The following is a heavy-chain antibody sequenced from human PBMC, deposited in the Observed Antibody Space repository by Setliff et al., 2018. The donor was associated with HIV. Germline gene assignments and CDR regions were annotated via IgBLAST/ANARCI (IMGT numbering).Heavy chain of an antibody. CDR3: ARLAHPRAHQYSTGVFDY. D-gene: IGHD2-8*02. Sequence: GGSLRLSCVASGFSFTTYPMTWVRQAPGMGLEWVAGISGDGADTHYADSVKGRFIVSSDSSKNTVYLQMNDLRVADTAIYYCARLAHPRAHQYSTGVFDYWGQGALVTVSS. V-gene: IGHV3-23*01. CDR2: ISGDGADT. J-gene: IGHJ4*02. CDR1: GFSFTTYP.